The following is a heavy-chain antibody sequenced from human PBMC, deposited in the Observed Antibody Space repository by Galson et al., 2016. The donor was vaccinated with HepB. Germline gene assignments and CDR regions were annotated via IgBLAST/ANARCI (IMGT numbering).Heavy chain of an antibody. CDR2: INQDGSEK. V-gene: IGHV3-7*03. Sequence: SLRLSCAASGFTFSRYWMSWVRQAPGKGLEWVANINQDGSEKYCVDSVRGRFTISRDNATQSLHLQMISLRAEDTAVYYCARGYRSGWYDNWGQGTLVTVSS. CDR3: ARGYRSGWYDN. J-gene: IGHJ4*02. CDR1: GFTFSRYW. D-gene: IGHD6-19*01.